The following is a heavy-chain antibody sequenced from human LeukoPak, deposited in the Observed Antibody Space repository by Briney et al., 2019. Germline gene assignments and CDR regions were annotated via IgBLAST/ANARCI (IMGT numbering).Heavy chain of an antibody. CDR1: GFTFSSYA. V-gene: IGHV3-48*03. J-gene: IGHJ5*02. CDR2: ISSSGSTI. Sequence: GGSLRLSCAASGFTFSSYAMSWVRQAPGKGLEWVSYISSSGSTIYYADSVKGRFTISRDNAKNSLYLQMNSLRAEDTAVYYCARGSRRQQLVPVNWFDPWGQGTLVTVSS. CDR3: ARGSRRQQLVPVNWFDP. D-gene: IGHD6-13*01.